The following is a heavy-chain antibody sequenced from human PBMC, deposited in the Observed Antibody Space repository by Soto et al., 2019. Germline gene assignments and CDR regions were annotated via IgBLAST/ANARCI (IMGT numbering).Heavy chain of an antibody. J-gene: IGHJ6*02. V-gene: IGHV4-34*01. D-gene: IGHD3-10*01. CDR1: GGSFRGYY. CDR2: INHSGSS. CDR3: ARGEITLLGGMDV. Sequence: SSETLSLTCTVSGGSFRGYYWGWVRQPPGKGLEWIGEINHSGSSNYHPSLKSRVTISVATSKNQFSLTVNSVTPADTAVYYCARGEITLLGGMDVWGQGTTVTVSS.